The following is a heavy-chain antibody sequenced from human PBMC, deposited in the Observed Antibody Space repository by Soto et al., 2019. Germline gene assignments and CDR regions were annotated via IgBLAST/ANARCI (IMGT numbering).Heavy chain of an antibody. CDR3: ARWDYSGSGLDY. Sequence: PGGSLRLSCAASEFTFSNYALNWVRQAPGRGLEWVSYIDSSSSTIFYADSVKGRFTISRDNVKNSLYLQMNSLRADDTAVYYCARWDYSGSGLDYWGQGTLVTVYS. CDR1: EFTFSNYA. CDR2: IDSSSSTI. D-gene: IGHD3-10*01. J-gene: IGHJ4*02. V-gene: IGHV3-48*01.